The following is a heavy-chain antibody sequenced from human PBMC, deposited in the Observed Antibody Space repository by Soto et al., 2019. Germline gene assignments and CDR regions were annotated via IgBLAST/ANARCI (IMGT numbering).Heavy chain of an antibody. CDR1: GFTFSSYA. CDR3: AKDHPNYYDSSGYYDY. D-gene: IGHD3-22*01. J-gene: IGHJ4*02. CDR2: ISGSGGST. Sequence: EVQLLESGGGLVQPGGSLRLSCAASGFTFSSYAMSWVRQAPGKGLEWGSAISGSGGSTYYADSVKGRFTISRDNSKNTLYLQMNSLRAEDTAVYYCAKDHPNYYDSSGYYDYLGQGTLVTVPS. V-gene: IGHV3-23*01.